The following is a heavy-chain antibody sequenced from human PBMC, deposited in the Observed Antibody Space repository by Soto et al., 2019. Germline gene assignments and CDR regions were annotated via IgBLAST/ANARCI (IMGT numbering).Heavy chain of an antibody. CDR1: GFTLSRHT. Sequence: GSLRLSCAASGFTLSRHTMNWVRQAPGKGLEWVSFIGSRTSDIYYADSVKGRFTISRDNAKNSLYLDLTRLRAEDTAVYFCVRDYYDTSVYPNTFDMWGQGXMVTVSS. D-gene: IGHD3-16*01. J-gene: IGHJ3*02. V-gene: IGHV3-21*01. CDR2: IGSRTSDI. CDR3: VRDYYDTSVYPNTFDM.